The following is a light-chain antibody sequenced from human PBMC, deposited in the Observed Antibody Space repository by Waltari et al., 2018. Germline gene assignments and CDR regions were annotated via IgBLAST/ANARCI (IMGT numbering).Light chain of an antibody. CDR2: DVS. Sequence: QSALTQPRSVSGSPGQSVTISCTGTSSDVGGYNYLSWYHQHPGKAPKLMIYDVSKRPSGVPDRFSGSKSGNTASLTISGLQAEDEADYYCCSYAGSYVVFGGGTKLTVL. V-gene: IGLV2-11*01. J-gene: IGLJ2*01. CDR3: CSYAGSYVV. CDR1: SSDVGGYNY.